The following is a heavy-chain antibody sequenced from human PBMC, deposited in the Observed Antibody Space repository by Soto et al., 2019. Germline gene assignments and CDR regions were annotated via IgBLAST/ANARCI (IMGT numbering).Heavy chain of an antibody. CDR1: GVFVNSYEYF. Sequence: SETLSLTCSVSGVFVNSYEYFWTWIRQPPGEGLEWIGHIYYTGSTFYSPSLKGRLSISLDTSKNQFSLKLNSVTAADSAVYYCARDQSNSPDFFGSWGQGALVTVSS. CDR2: IYYTGST. D-gene: IGHD1-1*01. CDR3: ARDQSNSPDFFGS. J-gene: IGHJ4*02. V-gene: IGHV4-30-4*01.